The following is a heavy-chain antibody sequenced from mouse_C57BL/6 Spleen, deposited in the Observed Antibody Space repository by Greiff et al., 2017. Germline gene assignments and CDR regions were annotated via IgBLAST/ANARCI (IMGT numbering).Heavy chain of an antibody. CDR3: ARGNDGYAMDY. CDR1: GYAFSSYW. CDR2: IYPGDGDT. J-gene: IGHJ4*01. D-gene: IGHD2-3*01. Sequence: LQQSGAELVKPGASVKISCKASGYAFSSYWMNWVKQRPGKGLEWIGQIYPGDGDTNYNGKFKGKATLTADKSSSTAYMQLSSLTSEDSAVYFCARGNDGYAMDYWGQGTSVTVSS. V-gene: IGHV1-80*01.